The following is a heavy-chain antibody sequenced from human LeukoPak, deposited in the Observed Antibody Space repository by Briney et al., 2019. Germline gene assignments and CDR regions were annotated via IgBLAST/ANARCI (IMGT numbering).Heavy chain of an antibody. CDR1: GFTFDDYA. V-gene: IGHV3-43D*03. CDR2: ISWDGGST. CDR3: AKDTAMTMVRGVTLPDY. D-gene: IGHD3-10*01. Sequence: GGSLRLSCAASGFTFDDYAMHWVRQAPGKGLEWVSLISWDGGSTYYADSVKGRFTISRDNSKNSLYLQMNSLRAEDTALYYCAKDTAMTMVRGVTLPDYWGQGTLVTVSS. J-gene: IGHJ4*02.